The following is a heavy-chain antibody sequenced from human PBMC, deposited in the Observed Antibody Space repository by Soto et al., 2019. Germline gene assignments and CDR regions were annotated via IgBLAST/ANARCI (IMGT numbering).Heavy chain of an antibody. CDR1: GFTFSSYG. D-gene: IGHD2-15*01. CDR3: AKGVVVATTCFQH. CDR2: ISYDGSDK. V-gene: IGHV3-30*18. J-gene: IGHJ1*01. Sequence: QVQLVESGGGVVQPGRSLRLSCAAPGFTFSSYGMHWVRQAPGKGLEWVAVISYDGSDKYYADSVKGRFTISRDNSNNTLYLQMDSLRAEDTAVYYCAKGVVVATTCFQHWGQGTLVTVSS.